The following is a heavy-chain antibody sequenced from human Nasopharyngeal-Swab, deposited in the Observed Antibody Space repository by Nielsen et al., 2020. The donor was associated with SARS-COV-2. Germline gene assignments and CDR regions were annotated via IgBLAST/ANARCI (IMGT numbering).Heavy chain of an antibody. D-gene: IGHD2-21*02. CDR1: RYTFTGYY. CDR3: ARDYCGGDCFPDS. V-gene: IGHV1-2*06. J-gene: IGHJ4*02. CDR2: INPYSGGT. Sequence: ASVKVSCKASRYTFTGYYIHWVRQAAGQGLEWMGRINPYSGGTNYAQKFQGRVTMPRDTSIRTAYMELSRLRSDDTAVYYCARDYCGGDCFPDSWGQGTLVTVSS.